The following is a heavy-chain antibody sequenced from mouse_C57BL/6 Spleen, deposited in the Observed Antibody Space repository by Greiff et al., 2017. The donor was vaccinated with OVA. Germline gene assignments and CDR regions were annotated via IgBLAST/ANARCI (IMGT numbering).Heavy chain of an antibody. CDR3: ARWRIYDGYRYFDV. Sequence: VQLQQPGAELVMPGASVKLSCKASGYTFTSYWMHWVKQRPGQGLEWIGEIDPSDSYTNYNQKFKGKSTLTVDKSSSTAYMQLSSLTSEDSAVYYCARWRIYDGYRYFDVWGTGTTVTVSS. J-gene: IGHJ1*03. D-gene: IGHD2-3*01. V-gene: IGHV1-69*01. CDR1: GYTFTSYW. CDR2: IDPSDSYT.